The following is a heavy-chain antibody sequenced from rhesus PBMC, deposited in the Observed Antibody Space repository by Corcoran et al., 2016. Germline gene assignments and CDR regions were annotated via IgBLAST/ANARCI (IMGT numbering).Heavy chain of an antibody. CDR1: GGSISSNY. CDR2: IRSGGST. D-gene: IGHD5-24*01. J-gene: IGHJ6*01. V-gene: IGHV4-160*01. CDR3: ARGGSIQRVSWSGLDS. Sequence: QVQLQQWGEGLVKPSETLSLTCAVDGGSISSNYWSWIRQPPGKGLEWIGRIRSGGSTNYHPALKSRVTISIDTSKNQFSLKLSSVTAADTAVYYCARGGSIQRVSWSGLDSWGQGVVVTVSS.